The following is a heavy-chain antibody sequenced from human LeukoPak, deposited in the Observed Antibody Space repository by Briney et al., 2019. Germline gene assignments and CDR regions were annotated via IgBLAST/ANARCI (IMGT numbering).Heavy chain of an antibody. CDR1: GGSFSGYY. CDR3: ARRAVTTSFDY. Sequence: SETLSLTCAVYGGSFSGYYWSWIRQPPGKGREWIGEINHSGSTNYNPSLKSRVTISVDTSKNQFSLKLSSVTAADTAVYYCARRAVTTSFDYWGQGTLVTVSS. J-gene: IGHJ4*02. D-gene: IGHD4-17*01. CDR2: INHSGST. V-gene: IGHV4-34*01.